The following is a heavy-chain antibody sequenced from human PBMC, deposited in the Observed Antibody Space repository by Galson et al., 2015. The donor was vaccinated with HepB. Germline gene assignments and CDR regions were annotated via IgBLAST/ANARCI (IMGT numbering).Heavy chain of an antibody. D-gene: IGHD4-23*01. CDR1: GYTFTSYG. J-gene: IGHJ3*02. V-gene: IGHV1-18*01. CDR2: ISAYNGNT. CDR3: ARDSPNYGGNGDDAFDI. Sequence: SVKVSCKASGYTFTSYGISWVRQAPGQGLEWMGWISAYNGNTNYAQKLQGRVTMTTDTSTSTAYMELRSLRSDDTAVYYCARDSPNYGGNGDDAFDIWGQGTMVTVSS.